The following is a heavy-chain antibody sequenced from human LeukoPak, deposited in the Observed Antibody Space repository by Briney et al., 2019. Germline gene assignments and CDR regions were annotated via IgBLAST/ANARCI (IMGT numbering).Heavy chain of an antibody. J-gene: IGHJ4*02. V-gene: IGHV3-33*06. CDR3: AKGTQGMVRGDPPFDY. CDR2: IWYDGSNK. D-gene: IGHD3-10*01. Sequence: PGRSLRLSCAASGFTFSSYGMHWVRQAPGKGLEWVAVIWYDGSNKYYADSVKGRFTISRDNSKNTLYLQMNSLRAEDTAVYYCAKGTQGMVRGDPPFDYWGKGTLVTVSS. CDR1: GFTFSSYG.